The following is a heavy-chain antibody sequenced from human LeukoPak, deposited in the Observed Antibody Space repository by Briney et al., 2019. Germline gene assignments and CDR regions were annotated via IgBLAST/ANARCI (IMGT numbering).Heavy chain of an antibody. D-gene: IGHD4-23*01. J-gene: IGHJ5*02. Sequence: SETLSLTCTVSGGSISSSSYYWGWIRQPPGKGLQWIGSIYYSGSTYYNPSHKSRVTISVDTSKKQFSLKLSSVTAADTAVYYCARHDYGGVNWFDPWGQGTLVTVSS. CDR1: GGSISSSSYY. CDR2: IYYSGST. CDR3: ARHDYGGVNWFDP. V-gene: IGHV4-39*01.